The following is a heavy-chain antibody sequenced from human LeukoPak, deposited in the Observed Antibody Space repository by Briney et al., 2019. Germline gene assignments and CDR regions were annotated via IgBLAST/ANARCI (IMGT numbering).Heavy chain of an antibody. CDR3: ARWRDYYDSSGSKNYYYYGMDV. J-gene: IGHJ6*02. V-gene: IGHV1-46*03. CDR1: GYTFTSYY. D-gene: IGHD3-22*01. CDR2: VNPSGVST. Sequence: ASVKVSCKASGYTFTSYYMHWVRQAPGQGLEWMGIVNPSGVSTSYAQKFQGRVTMTRDTSTSTVYMELSSLRSEDTAVYYCARWRDYYDSSGSKNYYYYGMDVWGQGTTVTVSS.